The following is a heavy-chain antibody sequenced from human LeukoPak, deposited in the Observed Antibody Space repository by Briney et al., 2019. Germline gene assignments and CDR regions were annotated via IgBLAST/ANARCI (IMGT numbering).Heavy chain of an antibody. CDR2: INHSGST. CDR1: GGSFSGYY. Sequence: PSETLSLTCAVYGGSFSGYYWSWIRQPPGKGLEWIGEINHSGSTTYNPSLKSRVTISVDTSKNQFSLKLSSVTAADTAVYYCARGFRVGWAYCGGDCYSRFDYWGQGTLVTVSS. D-gene: IGHD2-21*02. CDR3: ARGFRVGWAYCGGDCYSRFDY. J-gene: IGHJ4*02. V-gene: IGHV4-34*01.